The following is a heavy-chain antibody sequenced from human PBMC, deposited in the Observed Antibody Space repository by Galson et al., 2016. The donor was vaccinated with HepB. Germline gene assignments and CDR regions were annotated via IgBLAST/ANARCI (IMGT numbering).Heavy chain of an antibody. CDR2: IIPKSGRV. CDR3: ARNYYDSSGYLDAFDI. CDR1: GDTFSNFG. J-gene: IGHJ3*02. D-gene: IGHD3-22*01. Sequence: GDTFSNFGISWVRQAPGQGLEWMGGIIPKSGRVKYAQKVQGRVTITADESTSTAYMQLSSLRSEDTAVYYCARNYYDSSGYLDAFDIWGQGTMVTVSS. V-gene: IGHV1-69*01.